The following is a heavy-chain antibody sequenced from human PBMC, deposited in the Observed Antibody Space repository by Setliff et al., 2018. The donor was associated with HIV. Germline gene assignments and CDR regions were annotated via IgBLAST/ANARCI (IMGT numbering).Heavy chain of an antibody. CDR3: ARDNVRGPTNAMDV. J-gene: IGHJ6*02. Sequence: ASVKVSCKASGYRFSTFGISWVRQAPGQGLEWMGWISGYNADTDYAQKFQGRVSMTTDISTNTAYMELRSLRSDDTAVYYRARDNVRGPTNAMDVWGQGTTVTVSS. D-gene: IGHD3-10*01. V-gene: IGHV1-18*01. CDR2: ISGYNADT. CDR1: GYRFSTFG.